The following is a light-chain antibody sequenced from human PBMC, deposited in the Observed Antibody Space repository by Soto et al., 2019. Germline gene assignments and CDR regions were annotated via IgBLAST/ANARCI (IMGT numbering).Light chain of an antibody. CDR1: QSISSW. V-gene: IGKV1-5*01. CDR2: DAS. Sequence: DIQMTQSPSTLSASVGDRVTITCRASQSISSWLAWYQQKPGKAPKLLIYDASSLESGVPSRFSGSGSGTEFTLTISSLQPDDFAAYCCQQYNSYPLTFGGGTKVEIK. CDR3: QQYNSYPLT. J-gene: IGKJ4*01.